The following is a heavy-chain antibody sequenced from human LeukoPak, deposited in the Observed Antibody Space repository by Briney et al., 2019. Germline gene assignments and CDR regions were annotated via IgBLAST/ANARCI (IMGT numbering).Heavy chain of an antibody. CDR3: ATFDGSGPDYFDY. CDR1: GGSISSYY. V-gene: IGHV4-59*12. Sequence: PSETLSLTCTVSGGSISSYYWSWIRQPPGKGLEWIGYIYYSGSTNYNPSLKSRVTISVDTSKNQFSLKLSSVTAADTAVYYCATFDGSGPDYFDYWGQGTLVTVSS. CDR2: IYYSGST. J-gene: IGHJ4*02. D-gene: IGHD3-10*01.